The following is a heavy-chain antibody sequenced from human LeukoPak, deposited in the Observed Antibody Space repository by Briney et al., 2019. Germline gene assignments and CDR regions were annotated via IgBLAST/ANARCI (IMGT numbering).Heavy chain of an antibody. CDR1: GYSFTSYW. V-gene: IGHV5-51*01. J-gene: IGHJ6*02. CDR3: ATPARPGYYYYGMDV. Sequence: GESLKISCKGSGYSFTSYWIGWVRQTPGKGLEWMGIIYPGDSDTRYSPSFQGQVTISADKSISTAYLQWSSLKASDTAMYYCATPARPGYYYYGMDVWGQGTTVTVSS. D-gene: IGHD6-6*01. CDR2: IYPGDSDT.